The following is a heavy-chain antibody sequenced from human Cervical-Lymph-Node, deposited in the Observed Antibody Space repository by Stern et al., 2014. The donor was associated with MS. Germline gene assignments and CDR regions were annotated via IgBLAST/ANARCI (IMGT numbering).Heavy chain of an antibody. CDR1: GYTFTSYD. CDR3: ARDCKLRRFGSRGWFDP. V-gene: IGHV1-8*01. CDR2: MNPNSGKT. D-gene: IGHD3-10*01. J-gene: IGHJ5*02. Sequence: QVQLVQSGAEVKKPGASVKVSCKASGYTFTSYDINWVRQAPGQGLEWMGWMNPNSGKTGYAQKFQGRVPMTRNTSIGPAYMELSSLRSEDRAVYYCARDCKLRRFGSRGWFDPWGQGTLVTVSS.